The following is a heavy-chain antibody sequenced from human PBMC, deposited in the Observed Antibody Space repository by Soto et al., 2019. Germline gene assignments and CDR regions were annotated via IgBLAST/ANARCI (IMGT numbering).Heavy chain of an antibody. Sequence: QVQLVQSGAEVKKPGASVKVSCKASGYTFIGYYIHWVRQAPGQGLEWMGRINPRSGDTTYAQKFQGRLTMTRDTSISTAYLELSSLRSDDTAVYYCGRDGVGATPLGCFDPWGQGTLVTVSS. D-gene: IGHD1-26*01. CDR2: INPRSGDT. CDR1: GYTFIGYY. J-gene: IGHJ5*02. V-gene: IGHV1-2*06. CDR3: GRDGVGATPLGCFDP.